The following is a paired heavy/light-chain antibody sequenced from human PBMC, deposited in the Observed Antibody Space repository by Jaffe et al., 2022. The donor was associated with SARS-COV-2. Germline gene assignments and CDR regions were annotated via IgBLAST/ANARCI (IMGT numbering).Heavy chain of an antibody. CDR3: ARLEVVPAARPVATIFDAFDI. V-gene: IGHV3-74*01. Sequence: EVQLVESGGGLVQPGGSLRLSCAASGFTFSSYWMHWVRQAPGKGLVWVSRINSDGSSTSYADSVKGRFTISRDNAKNTLYLQMNSLRAEDTAVYYCARLEVVPAARPVATIFDAFDIWGQGTMVTVSS. D-gene: IGHD2-2*01. CDR2: INSDGSST. CDR1: GFTFSSYW. J-gene: IGHJ3*02.
Light chain of an antibody. CDR2: SNN. CDR1: SSNIGSNT. J-gene: IGLJ2*01. V-gene: IGLV1-44*01. Sequence: QSVLTQPPSASGTPGQRVTISCSGSSSNIGSNTVNWYQQLPGTAPKLLIYSNNQRPSGVPDRFSGSKSGTSASLAISGLQSEDEADYYCAAWDDSLNGPVVFGGGTKLTVL. CDR3: AAWDDSLNGPVV.